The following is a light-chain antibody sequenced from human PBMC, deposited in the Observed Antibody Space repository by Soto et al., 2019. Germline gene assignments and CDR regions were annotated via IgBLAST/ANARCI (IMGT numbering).Light chain of an antibody. CDR2: EVD. CDR3: VSYIESSLTHWV. CDR1: YTDVGGYNR. V-gene: IGLV2-14*01. J-gene: IGLJ3*02. Sequence: QSVLTQPASVSGSPGQSIIISCTGTYTDVGGYNRVSWYQHHAGKGPKMLIFEVDNRPSGISDRFSGSKSGDTASLTISDLQAEDEADYYCVSYIESSLTHWVFGGGTQLTVL.